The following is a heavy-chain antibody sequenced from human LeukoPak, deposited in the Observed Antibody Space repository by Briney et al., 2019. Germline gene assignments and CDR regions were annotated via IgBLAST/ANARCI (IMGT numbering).Heavy chain of an antibody. J-gene: IGHJ4*02. CDR3: ARLHSSSWSNPEQRSTIDY. CDR1: GGSISSGGYY. V-gene: IGHV4-30-2*01. CDR2: IYHSGST. D-gene: IGHD6-13*01. Sequence: PSQTLSLTCTVSGGSISSGGYYWSWIRQPPGKGLEWIGYIYHSGSTYYNPSLKSRVTISVDRSKNQFSLKLSSVTAADTAVYYCARLHSSSWSNPEQRSTIDYWGQGTLVTVSS.